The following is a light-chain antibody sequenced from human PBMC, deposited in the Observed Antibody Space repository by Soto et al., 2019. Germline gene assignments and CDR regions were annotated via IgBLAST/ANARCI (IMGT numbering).Light chain of an antibody. CDR3: QHYGNSLT. V-gene: IGKV3-20*01. J-gene: IGKJ4*01. CDR2: GAS. CDR1: QSVSSSH. Sequence: DIVLTQSPGTLSLSPGESVTLSCRASQSVSSSHLAWYQQKPGQAPRLSIYGASRRATGIPDRFSGSGSGTDFTLTISRLQPEDFAVYSCQHYGNSLTFGGGTKVEIK.